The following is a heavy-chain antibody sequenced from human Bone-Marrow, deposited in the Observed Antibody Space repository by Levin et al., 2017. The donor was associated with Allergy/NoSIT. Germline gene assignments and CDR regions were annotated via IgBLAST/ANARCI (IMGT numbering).Heavy chain of an antibody. CDR3: ARDVVVVPATMRWGMGS. CDR1: GFTLSSSW. Sequence: GESLKISCAVSGFTLSSSWMHWVRQAPGKGLVWVSRINSDGSRTTYADSVKGRFTISRDNAKNTLYLQMNSLRAEDTAVYYCARDVVVVPATMRWGMGSWGQGTLVTVSS. J-gene: IGHJ5*02. D-gene: IGHD2-2*01. V-gene: IGHV3-74*01. CDR2: INSDGSRT.